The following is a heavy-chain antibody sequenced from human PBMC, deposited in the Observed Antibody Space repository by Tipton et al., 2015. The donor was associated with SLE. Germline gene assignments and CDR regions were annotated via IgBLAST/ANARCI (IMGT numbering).Heavy chain of an antibody. CDR1: GGSISSDH. D-gene: IGHD3-3*01. J-gene: IGHJ4*02. V-gene: IGHV4-59*08. CDR2: ISDGGGT. CDR3: ARLGYAFWSRYADS. Sequence: TLSLTCSVSGGSISSDHWIWIRQPPGKGLEWLGYISDGGGTNYNPSLKSRVTISVDPAKNQFSLKLTSVTAPDTAVYYCARLGYAFWSRYADSWGQGTLVTVSS.